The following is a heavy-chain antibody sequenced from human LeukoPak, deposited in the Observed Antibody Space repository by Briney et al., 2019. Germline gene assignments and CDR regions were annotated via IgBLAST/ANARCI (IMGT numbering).Heavy chain of an antibody. CDR3: ARGGSGSYFSWLDP. V-gene: IGHV1-2*02. CDR1: GYTFTGYY. J-gene: IGHJ5*02. Sequence: ASVKVSCKASGYTFTGYYIHWVRQAPGQGLECVGWINPNSGGTNYAQKFQGRVTMTRDTSISTAYMELSRLRSDDTAVYYCARGGSGSYFSWLDPWGQGTLVTVSP. D-gene: IGHD3-10*01. CDR2: INPNSGGT.